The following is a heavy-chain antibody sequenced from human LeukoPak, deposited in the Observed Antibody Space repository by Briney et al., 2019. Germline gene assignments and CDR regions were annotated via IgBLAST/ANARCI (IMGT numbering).Heavy chain of an antibody. Sequence: ASVKVSCKASGYTFTGYYMHWVRQAPGQGLEWMGWINPNSGGTNYAQKFQGRVTMTTDTSTSTAYMELRSLRSDDTAVYYCARDPPRSSLRGQYYYYYGMDVWGQGTTVTVSS. CDR2: INPNSGGT. J-gene: IGHJ6*02. CDR3: ARDPPRSSLRGQYYYYYGMDV. CDR1: GYTFTGYY. V-gene: IGHV1-2*02.